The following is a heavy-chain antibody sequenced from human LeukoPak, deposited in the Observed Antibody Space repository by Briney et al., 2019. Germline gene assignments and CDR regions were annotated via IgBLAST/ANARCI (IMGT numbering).Heavy chain of an antibody. J-gene: IGHJ4*02. CDR1: GFTFDDYA. CDR3: AKDPLHSSSWYFDY. Sequence: PGGSLRLSCAASGFTFDDYAMHWVRQAPGKGLEWVSGISWNSGSIGYADSVKGRFTISRDNAKNSLYLQMNSLRAEDTALYYCAKDPLHSSSWYFDYWGQGTLVTVSS. D-gene: IGHD6-13*01. V-gene: IGHV3-9*01. CDR2: ISWNSGSI.